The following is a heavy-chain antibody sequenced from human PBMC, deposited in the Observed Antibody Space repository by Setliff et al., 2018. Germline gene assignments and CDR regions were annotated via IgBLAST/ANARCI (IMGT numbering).Heavy chain of an antibody. CDR2: IYTSWST. CDR1: GDSISSRTYY. V-gene: IGHV4-61*09. Sequence: KTSETLSLTCTVSGDSISSRTYYWSWIRQPAGKGLEWIGHIYTSWSTIYNPSLKSRLTISLDTSKNQFSLTLSSVTAADTAVYYCARMSGFLYIDVWGKGTTVTVSS. J-gene: IGHJ6*03. CDR3: ARMSGFLYIDV. D-gene: IGHD3-3*01.